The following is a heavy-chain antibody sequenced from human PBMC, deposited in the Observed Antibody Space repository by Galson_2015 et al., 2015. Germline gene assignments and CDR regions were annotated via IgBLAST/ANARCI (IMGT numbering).Heavy chain of an antibody. V-gene: IGHV3-7*01. D-gene: IGHD6-19*01. CDR3: AGGLGWSSDY. Sequence: SLRLSCAASGFTFSDYFMTWVRQAPGKGLEWVANKDQDGSEKNYVDSVKARFTISRDNAKNSLYLQMDNLRAEDTAVYYCAGGLGWSSDYWGPGTLVTVSS. CDR2: KDQDGSEK. CDR1: GFTFSDYF. J-gene: IGHJ4*02.